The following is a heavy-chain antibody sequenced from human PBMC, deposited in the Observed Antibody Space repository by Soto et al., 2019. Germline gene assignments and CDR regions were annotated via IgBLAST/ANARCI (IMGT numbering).Heavy chain of an antibody. Sequence: GESLKISCKGSGYSFTSYWIGWVRQMPGKGLEWMGIIYPGDSDTRYSPSFQGQVTISADKSISTAYLQWNSLKASDTAMYYCGRRGGGSIVGATGRYGMDVWGQGTTVTISS. CDR3: GRRGGGSIVGATGRYGMDV. CDR2: IYPGDSDT. CDR1: GYSFTSYW. D-gene: IGHD1-26*01. J-gene: IGHJ6*02. V-gene: IGHV5-51*01.